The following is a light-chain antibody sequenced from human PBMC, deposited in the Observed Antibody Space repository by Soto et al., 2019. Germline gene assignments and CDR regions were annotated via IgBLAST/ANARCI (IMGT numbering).Light chain of an antibody. J-gene: IGKJ5*01. V-gene: IGKV3-11*01. CDR3: QQRSNWPIT. CDR2: DAS. Sequence: EIVLTQSPATLSLSPGEGATLSCRASQSVGSLLAWYQQKPGQAPRLVIYDASNRATGIPARFSGSGSGTDVTLTISGLEPEDFAVYYCQQRSNWPITFGQGTRLEIK. CDR1: QSVGSL.